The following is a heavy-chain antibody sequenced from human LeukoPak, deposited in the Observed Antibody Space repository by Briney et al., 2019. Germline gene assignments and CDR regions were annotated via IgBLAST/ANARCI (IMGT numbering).Heavy chain of an antibody. J-gene: IGHJ5*01. CDR2: ISASGGTT. Sequence: PGGSLRLSCAASGFTFNNYAVSWVRQAPGKGLEWVSAISASGGTTYYADSVKGRFTISRDNSENPLFLQMNSLRAEDTAVYYCAKEPREYCSSTSCPNWFDSWGQGTLVTVSS. V-gene: IGHV3-23*01. D-gene: IGHD2-2*01. CDR1: GFTFNNYA. CDR3: AKEPREYCSSTSCPNWFDS.